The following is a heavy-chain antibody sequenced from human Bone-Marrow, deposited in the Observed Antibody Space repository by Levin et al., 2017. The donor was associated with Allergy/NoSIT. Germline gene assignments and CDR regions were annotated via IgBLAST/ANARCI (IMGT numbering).Heavy chain of an antibody. D-gene: IGHD3-10*01. Sequence: GESLKISCKASGYTFTGYYMHWVRQAPGQGLEWMGWINPNSGGTNYAQKFQGRVTMTRDTSISTAYMELSRLRSDDTAVYYCARGRNTMVRGRRADWFDPWGQGTLVTVSS. CDR2: INPNSGGT. CDR3: ARGRNTMVRGRRADWFDP. J-gene: IGHJ5*02. CDR1: GYTFTGYY. V-gene: IGHV1-2*02.